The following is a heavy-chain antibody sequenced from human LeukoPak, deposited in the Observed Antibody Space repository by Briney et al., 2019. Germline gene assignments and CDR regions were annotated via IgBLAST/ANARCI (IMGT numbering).Heavy chain of an antibody. J-gene: IGHJ4*02. D-gene: IGHD3-10*01. CDR1: GDSISIYY. CDR3: ARDRELGY. V-gene: IGHV4-59*01. CDR2: IYNSGST. Sequence: SETLSLTCSVTGDSISIYYWSWIRQPPGKGLEWIGYIYNSGSTNYNPSLKSRVTISVDTSKNQFSLKLTSVTAADTAVYYCARDRELGYWGQGTLVIVSS.